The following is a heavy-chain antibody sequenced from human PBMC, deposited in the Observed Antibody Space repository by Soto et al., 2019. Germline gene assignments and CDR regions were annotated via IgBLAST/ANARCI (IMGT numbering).Heavy chain of an antibody. Sequence: PGGSLRLSCAAPGFTLNNYFIHWVRQTPGRGLVWVSRVKGDGSVINYADSVEGRFTISVDNAKNMVHLQMDSLRAEDTAVYYRARDPARNWFDPWGQGTLVTVSS. CDR1: GFTLNNYF. J-gene: IGHJ5*02. CDR2: VKGDGSVI. D-gene: IGHD6-6*01. CDR3: ARDPARNWFDP. V-gene: IGHV3-74*01.